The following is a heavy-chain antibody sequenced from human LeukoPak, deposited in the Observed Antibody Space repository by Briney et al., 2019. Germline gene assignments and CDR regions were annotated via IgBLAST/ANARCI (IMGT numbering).Heavy chain of an antibody. V-gene: IGHV4-39*07. D-gene: IGHD1-26*01. Sequence: SETLSLTCTVSGGSIRSSYYYWGWIRQPPGKGLEWIGSIYDSGSTYYNPSLKSRVTISVDTSKDQFSLKLSSVTAADTAVYYCARLGASSYWYFDLWGRGTLVTVSS. J-gene: IGHJ2*01. CDR3: ARLGASSYWYFDL. CDR1: GGSIRSSYYY. CDR2: IYDSGST.